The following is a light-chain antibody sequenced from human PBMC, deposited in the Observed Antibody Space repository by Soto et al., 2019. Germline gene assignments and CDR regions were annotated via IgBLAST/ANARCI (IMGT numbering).Light chain of an antibody. V-gene: IGKV1-5*01. CDR3: KQYKSYST. J-gene: IGKJ1*01. CDR2: DAS. CDR1: QSLNSR. Sequence: DLPLTQSPTTLSGSVGDRGTPPCRAAQSLNSRLAWYQHRPGKDPRLLIYDASTLESGVPSRFSGSGSGTEFTLTINNLQPEDLATYICKQYKSYSTVGRGAKVDI.